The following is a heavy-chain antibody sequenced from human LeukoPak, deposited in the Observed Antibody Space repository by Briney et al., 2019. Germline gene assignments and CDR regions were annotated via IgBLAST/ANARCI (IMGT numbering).Heavy chain of an antibody. CDR2: INPDGCVT. J-gene: IGHJ4*02. V-gene: IGHV3-74*01. D-gene: IGHD1-26*01. CDR1: EFYW. Sequence: GGSLRLSCAASEFYWMHWVRQAPGQGLVWVSRINPDGCVTSYADSVKGRFTSSRDNAMNTLYLQMNSLRAEDTAVYYCARVPRGSYSFDYWGQGTLVTVSS. CDR3: ARVPRGSYSFDY.